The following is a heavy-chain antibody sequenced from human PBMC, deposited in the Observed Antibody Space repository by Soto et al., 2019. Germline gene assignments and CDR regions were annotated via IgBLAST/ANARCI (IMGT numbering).Heavy chain of an antibody. Sequence: TSETLSLTCTVPGGSISSYYWSWIRRPPGKGLEWIGYIYNSGSTHSNPSLQSRVTISVDTSKNQFSLKLSSVTAADTGIYYCARARITMVREVIKYNMDVWGQGTTVTVS. CDR3: ARARITMVREVIKYNMDV. V-gene: IGHV4-59*01. CDR2: IYNSGST. CDR1: GGSISSYY. D-gene: IGHD3-10*01. J-gene: IGHJ6*02.